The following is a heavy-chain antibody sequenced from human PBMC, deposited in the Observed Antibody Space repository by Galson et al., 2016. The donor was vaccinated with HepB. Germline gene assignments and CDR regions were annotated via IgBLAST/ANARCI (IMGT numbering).Heavy chain of an antibody. CDR2: IYWDGDK. CDR1: GFSLTSSGEG. D-gene: IGHD2-21*01. J-gene: IGHJ4*02. V-gene: IGHV2-5*02. CDR3: AHRRRTVVVGTQFDS. Sequence: PALVKPTQTLTLTCTFSGFSLTSSGEGVGWIRQPPGKALEWLSLIYWDGDKRYSPSLKSRLTITADTSKNQVVLTMTNMDPVDTATYYCAHRRRTVVVGTQFDSWDQGILVTVSS.